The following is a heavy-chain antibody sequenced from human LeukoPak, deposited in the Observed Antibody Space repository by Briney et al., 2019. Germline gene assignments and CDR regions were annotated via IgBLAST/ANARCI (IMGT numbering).Heavy chain of an antibody. Sequence: GGSLRLSCAASGFTFTSYSMNWVRQAPGKGLVWVSYINMDERITGYADSVKGRFTISRDNAKNTLYLQMNSLRAEDTAVYYCARDRPYDFWSGYYFGRYYYYGMDVWGQGTTVTVSS. D-gene: IGHD3-3*01. CDR1: GFTFTSYS. CDR3: ARDRPYDFWSGYYFGRYYYYGMDV. V-gene: IGHV3-74*01. CDR2: INMDERIT. J-gene: IGHJ6*02.